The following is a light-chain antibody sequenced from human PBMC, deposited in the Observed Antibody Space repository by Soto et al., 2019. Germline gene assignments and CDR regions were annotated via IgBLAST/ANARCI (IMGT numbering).Light chain of an antibody. CDR1: QSISIN. CDR3: QQYHNWPPLT. Sequence: EIVMTQSPATLSVSPGERAILSCRASQSISINLAWYQQKPGQAPRLLIYDASNRATGIPARFSGSGSGTDFTLTISSLEPEDFAVYYCQQYHNWPPLTFGQGTKVDIK. V-gene: IGKV3D-15*01. CDR2: DAS. J-gene: IGKJ1*01.